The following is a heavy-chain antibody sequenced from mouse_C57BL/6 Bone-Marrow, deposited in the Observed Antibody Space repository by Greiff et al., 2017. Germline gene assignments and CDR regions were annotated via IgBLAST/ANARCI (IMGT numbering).Heavy chain of an antibody. V-gene: IGHV2-9-1*01. CDR2: IWTGGGT. CDR3: ARKDYYGSRGDWYFDV. J-gene: IGHJ1*03. D-gene: IGHD1-1*01. Sequence: QVQLKQSGPGLVAPSQSLSITCTVSGFSLTSYAISWVRQPPGKGLEWLGVIWTGGGTNYNSALKSRLSISKDNSKSQVFLKMNSLQTDDTARYDCARKDYYGSRGDWYFDVWGTGTTVTVSS. CDR1: GFSLTSYA.